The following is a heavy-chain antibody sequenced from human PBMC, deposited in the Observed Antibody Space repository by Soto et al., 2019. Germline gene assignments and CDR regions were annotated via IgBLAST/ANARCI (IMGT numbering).Heavy chain of an antibody. CDR3: ARDGVGPDWGGYFDD. D-gene: IGHD7-27*01. CDR2: IKQDGSEK. CDR1: GFTFSSYW. J-gene: IGHJ4*02. Sequence: GGSLSLSCAASGFTFSSYWMSWVRQAPGKGLEWVANIKQDGSEKYYVDSVKGRFTISRDNAKNSLYLQMNSLRAEDTAVYHCARDGVGPDWGGYFDDWGQGNMVTLS. V-gene: IGHV3-7*03.